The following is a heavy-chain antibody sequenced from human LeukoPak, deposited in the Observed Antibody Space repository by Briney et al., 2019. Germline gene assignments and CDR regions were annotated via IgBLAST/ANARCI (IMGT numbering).Heavy chain of an antibody. CDR1: AFTFSGSA. CDR3: TRTITFGGVIAPD. Sequence: GGSLRLSCAASAFTFSGSAMHWVRQASGKGLEWVGRIRSKANSYATAYAASVKGRFTISRDDSKNTAYLQMNSLKTEDTAVYYCTRTITFGGVIAPDWGQGTLVTVSS. CDR2: IRSKANSYAT. J-gene: IGHJ4*02. V-gene: IGHV3-73*01. D-gene: IGHD3-16*02.